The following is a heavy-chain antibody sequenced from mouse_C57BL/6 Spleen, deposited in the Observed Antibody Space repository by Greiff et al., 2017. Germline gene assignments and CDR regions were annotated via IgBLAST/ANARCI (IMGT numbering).Heavy chain of an antibody. CDR1: GFTFSDYG. D-gene: IGHD2-2*01. V-gene: IGHV5-17*01. CDR2: ISSGSSTI. CDR3: ARRYGDDGDYYAMDC. Sequence: EVQLVESGGGLVKPGGSLKLSCAASGFTFSDYGMHWVRQAPEKGLEWVAYISSGSSTIYYADTVKGRFTISRDNAKNTLFLQMTSLRSEDTAMYYCARRYGDDGDYYAMDCWKEGTSVTVYS. J-gene: IGHJ4*01.